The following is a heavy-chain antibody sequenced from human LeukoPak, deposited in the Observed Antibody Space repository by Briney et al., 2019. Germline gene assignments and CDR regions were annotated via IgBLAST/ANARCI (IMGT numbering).Heavy chain of an antibody. CDR3: ATRPWSGYHYYFDY. Sequence: ASVKVPCKVSGYTLTELSMHWVRQAPGKGLEWMGGFDPEDGETIYAQKFQGRVTMTEDTSTDTAYMELSSLRSEDTAVYYCATRPWSGYHYYFDYWGQGTLVTVS. D-gene: IGHD3-3*01. CDR2: FDPEDGET. J-gene: IGHJ4*02. V-gene: IGHV1-24*01. CDR1: GYTLTELS.